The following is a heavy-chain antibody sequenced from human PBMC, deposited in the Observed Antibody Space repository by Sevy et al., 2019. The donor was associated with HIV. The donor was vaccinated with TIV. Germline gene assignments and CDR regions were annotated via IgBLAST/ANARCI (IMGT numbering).Heavy chain of an antibody. CDR1: GGSITSGDYY. CDR2: IYYSGTT. CDR3: ARHCISTSPHNWFDP. V-gene: IGHV4-30-4*01. Sequence: SETLSLTCTVSGGSITSGDYYWTWIRQSPGKGLEWIGYIYYSGTTYYNPSLKSRVSISVDTSKNQFSLNLRSVTAADMAVYYCARHCISTSPHNWFDPWGQGALVTVSS. J-gene: IGHJ5*02. D-gene: IGHD2-2*01.